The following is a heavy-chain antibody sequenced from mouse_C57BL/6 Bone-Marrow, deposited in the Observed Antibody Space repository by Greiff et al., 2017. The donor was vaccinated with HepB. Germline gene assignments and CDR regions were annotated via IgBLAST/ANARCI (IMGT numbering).Heavy chain of an antibody. CDR3: ARYFTSWYFDV. V-gene: IGHV7-3*01. CDR2: IRNKANGYTT. D-gene: IGHD1-1*01. J-gene: IGHJ1*03. Sequence: EVKLMESGGGLVQPGGSLSLSCAASGFTFTDYYMSWVCQPPGKALEWLGFIRNKANGYTTEYIASVKGRFTISRDNSQSILYLQMNALRAEDSATYYCARYFTSWYFDVWGTGTTVTVSS. CDR1: GFTFTDYY.